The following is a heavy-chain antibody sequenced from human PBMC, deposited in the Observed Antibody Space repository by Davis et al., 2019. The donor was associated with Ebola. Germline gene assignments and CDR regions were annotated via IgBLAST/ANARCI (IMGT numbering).Heavy chain of an antibody. D-gene: IGHD3-9*01. CDR1: GFTFSSYG. J-gene: IGHJ6*02. CDR3: AREPYDIHDLYYYYGMDV. Sequence: PGGSLRLSCAASGFTFSSYGMHWVRQAPGKGLEWVAVIWYDGSNKYYAGSVKGRFTISRDNSKNTLYLQMNSLRAEDTAVYYCAREPYDIHDLYYYYGMDVWGQGTTVTVSS. V-gene: IGHV3-33*01. CDR2: IWYDGSNK.